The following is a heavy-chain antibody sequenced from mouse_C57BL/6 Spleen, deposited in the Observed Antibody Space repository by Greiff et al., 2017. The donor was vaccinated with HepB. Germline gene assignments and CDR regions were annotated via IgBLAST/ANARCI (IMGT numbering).Heavy chain of an antibody. J-gene: IGHJ4*01. CDR3: ARKGTGTGYYAMDY. CDR1: GFTFSSYA. Sequence: EVHLVESGGGLVKPGGSLKLSCAASGFTFSSYAMSWVRQTPEKRLEWVATISDGGSYTYYPDNVKGRFTISRDNAKNNLYLQMSHLKSEDTAMYYCARKGTGTGYYAMDYWGQGTSVTVSS. D-gene: IGHD4-1*01. V-gene: IGHV5-4*01. CDR2: ISDGGSYT.